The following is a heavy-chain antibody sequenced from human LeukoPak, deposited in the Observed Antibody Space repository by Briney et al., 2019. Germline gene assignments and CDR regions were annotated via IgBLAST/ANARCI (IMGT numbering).Heavy chain of an antibody. CDR2: AYSSGRT. CDR1: GGSISNYC. V-gene: IGHV4-59*08. J-gene: IGHJ5*02. Sequence: SETLSLTCIVPGGSISNYCWTWIRLPPGKGLEWIGYAYSSGRTNYNPSLLSRVTISVDSSKNQFSLKLSSVNAADTAVYYCARAKIGFGEALFDPWGQGTLVTVSS. CDR3: ARAKIGFGEALFDP. D-gene: IGHD3-10*01.